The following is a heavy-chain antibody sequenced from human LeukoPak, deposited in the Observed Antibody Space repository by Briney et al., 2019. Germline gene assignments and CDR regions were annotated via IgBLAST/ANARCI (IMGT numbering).Heavy chain of an antibody. CDR2: IYYSGST. J-gene: IGHJ5*02. Sequence: PSETLSLTCTVSGGSISSYYWSWIRQPPGKGLEWIGYIYYSGSTNYNPSLKSRVTISVDTSKNQFSLKLSSVTAADTAVYYCASMVRGVINWFDPWGQGTLVTVSS. CDR1: GGSISSYY. CDR3: ASMVRGVINWFDP. D-gene: IGHD3-10*01. V-gene: IGHV4-59*08.